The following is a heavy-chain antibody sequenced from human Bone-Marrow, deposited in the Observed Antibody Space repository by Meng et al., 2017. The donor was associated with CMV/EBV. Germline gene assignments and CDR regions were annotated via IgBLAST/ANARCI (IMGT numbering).Heavy chain of an antibody. Sequence: GESLKISCAASGFTFSSYAMHWVRQAPGRGLEYVSAIGSDGSSTSYADSVKGGFTISRDNSKNTLFLQMGSLRAEDMAVYYCAKVRYQLLYGGRYFDYWGQGTLVTVSS. V-gene: IGHV3-64*02. CDR3: AKVRYQLLYGGRYFDY. J-gene: IGHJ4*02. CDR1: GFTFSSYA. CDR2: IGSDGSST. D-gene: IGHD2-2*02.